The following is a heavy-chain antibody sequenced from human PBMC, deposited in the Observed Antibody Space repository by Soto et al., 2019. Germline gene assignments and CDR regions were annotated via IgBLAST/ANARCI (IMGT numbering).Heavy chain of an antibody. D-gene: IGHD2-15*01. CDR2: ISAYNGNT. V-gene: IGHV1-18*01. CDR3: ARDIGGDIVVVVAARGLDY. CDR1: GYTFTSYG. Sequence: QVQLVQSGAEVKKPGASVKVSCKASGYTFTSYGISWVRQAPGQGLEWMGWISAYNGNTNYAQKLQGRVTMTADTSTSTAYMELRSLRSDDTAVYYCARDIGGDIVVVVAARGLDYWGQGTLVTVSS. J-gene: IGHJ4*02.